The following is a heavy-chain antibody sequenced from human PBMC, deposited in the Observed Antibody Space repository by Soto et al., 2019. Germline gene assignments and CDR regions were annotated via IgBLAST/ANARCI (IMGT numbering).Heavy chain of an antibody. J-gene: IGHJ4*02. CDR2: ISYDGSNK. CDR3: AKDGSNGWFDY. V-gene: IGHV3-30-3*01. Sequence: QVQLVESGGGVVQPGRSLRLSCAASGFTFSSYAMHWVRQAPGKGLEWVAVISYDGSNKYYADSVKGRFTISRDNSKNTLYLQMSSLTTEDTAVYYCAKDGSNGWFDYWGQGTLVTVSS. D-gene: IGHD6-19*01. CDR1: GFTFSSYA.